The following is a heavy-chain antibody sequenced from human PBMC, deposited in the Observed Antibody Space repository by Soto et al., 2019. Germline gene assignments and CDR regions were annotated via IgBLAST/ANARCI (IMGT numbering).Heavy chain of an antibody. CDR2: ISWNSGSI. CDR1: GFTFDDYA. V-gene: IGHV3-9*01. Sequence: EVQLVESGGGLVQPGRSLRLSCAASGFTFDDYAMHWVRQAPGKGLEWVSGISWNSGSIGYADSVKGRFTISRDNAKNSLYLQMNSLRAEDTALYYCATEWERGVWGQGTLVTVSS. D-gene: IGHD1-26*01. J-gene: IGHJ4*02. CDR3: ATEWERGV.